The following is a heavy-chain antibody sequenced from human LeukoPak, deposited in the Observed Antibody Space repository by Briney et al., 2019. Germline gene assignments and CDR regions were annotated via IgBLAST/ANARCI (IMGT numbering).Heavy chain of an antibody. Sequence: SETLSLTCTVSGYSISSGYYWGWIRQPPGKGLEWIGSIYHSGSTYYSPSLKSRVTISVDTSKNQFSLKLSSVTAADTAVYYCARGMGSYYFDYWGQGTLVTVSS. CDR2: IYHSGST. D-gene: IGHD6-13*01. CDR3: ARGMGSYYFDY. V-gene: IGHV4-38-2*02. CDR1: GYSISSGYY. J-gene: IGHJ4*02.